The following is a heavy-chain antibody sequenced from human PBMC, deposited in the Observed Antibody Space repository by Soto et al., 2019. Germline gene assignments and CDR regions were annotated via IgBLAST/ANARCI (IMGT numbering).Heavy chain of an antibody. CDR3: AHRLVSSGWYVLDC. CDR1: GFSLSTTGVG. D-gene: IGHD6-19*01. V-gene: IGHV2-5*02. J-gene: IGHJ4*02. Sequence: QITLKESGPTLVKPTQTLTLTCTFSGFSLSTTGVGVGWIRQPPGKALEWLAFIYWDTDKRYSPSLRSRLTITKDTSKNQVVLTMTNMDPVDTATYYCAHRLVSSGWYVLDCWGQGTLVTVSS. CDR2: IYWDTDK.